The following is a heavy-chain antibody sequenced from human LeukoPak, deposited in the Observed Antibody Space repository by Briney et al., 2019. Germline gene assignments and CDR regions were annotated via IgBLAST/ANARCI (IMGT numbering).Heavy chain of an antibody. D-gene: IGHD5-18*01. J-gene: IGHJ4*02. CDR3: GRVALDTSMIHY. V-gene: IGHV3-48*03. CDR1: GFTFSDYE. Sequence: GGSLRLSCAASGFTFSDYEMNWVRQAPGKGLEWVSYISSGGNTIFYADSVKGRFTISRDDAENSLYLQMNSLRVEDTAVYYCGRVALDTSMIHYWGQGTLVTVSS. CDR2: ISSGGNTI.